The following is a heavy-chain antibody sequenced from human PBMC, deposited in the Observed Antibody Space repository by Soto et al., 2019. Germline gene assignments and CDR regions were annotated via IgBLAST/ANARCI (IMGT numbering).Heavy chain of an antibody. CDR1: GGSISSGGYY. Sequence: TLSLTCTVSGGSISSGGYYWSWIRQHPGKGLEWIGYIYYSGSTYYNPSLKSRVTISVETSKNQFSLKLSSVTAADKAVYYCARDLLLPPSDYLHPTPPIPVYYYYGMDVWGQGTTVTVSS. V-gene: IGHV4-31*03. CDR2: IYYSGST. J-gene: IGHJ6*02. CDR3: ARDLLLPPSDYLHPTPPIPVYYYYGMDV. D-gene: IGHD4-17*01.